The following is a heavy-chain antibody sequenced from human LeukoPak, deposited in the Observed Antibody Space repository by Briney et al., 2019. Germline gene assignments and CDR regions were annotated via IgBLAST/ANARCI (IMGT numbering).Heavy chain of an antibody. D-gene: IGHD3-9*01. CDR2: IYYSGST. CDR1: GGSITSSSYY. Sequence: SETLSLTCTVSGGSITSSSYYWGWIRQPPGTGLEWIGSIYYSGSTYYNPSLKSRVTISVDTSKNQFSLKLSSVTAADTAVYYCAREDLTGLGYFDYWGQGTLVTVSS. V-gene: IGHV4-39*07. J-gene: IGHJ4*02. CDR3: AREDLTGLGYFDY.